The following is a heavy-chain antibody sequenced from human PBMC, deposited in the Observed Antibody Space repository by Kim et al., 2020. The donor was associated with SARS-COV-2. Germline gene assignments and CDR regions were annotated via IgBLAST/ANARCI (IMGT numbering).Heavy chain of an antibody. D-gene: IGHD6-19*01. J-gene: IGHJ6*02. CDR2: IWSDGSNT. Sequence: GGSLRLSCAASGFSFSTYGMHWVRQAPGKGLEWVAVIWSDGSNTYYADSVKGRFTISRDHSKNTLYLQMNSLRADDTAVYCCAKAVGKIAVAGSNYYYYGMDVWGRGTTVTVSS. CDR1: GFSFSTYG. CDR3: AKAVGKIAVAGSNYYYYGMDV. V-gene: IGHV3-33*06.